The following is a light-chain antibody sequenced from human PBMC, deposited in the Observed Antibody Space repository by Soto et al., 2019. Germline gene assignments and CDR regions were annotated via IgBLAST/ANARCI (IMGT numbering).Light chain of an antibody. CDR3: QQLNSYHQGVFT. J-gene: IGKJ3*01. V-gene: IGKV1-9*01. Sequence: IQLTQSPSSLSASVGDRVTITCRASQGISSYLAWYQQKPGKAPKLLIYAASTLQSGVPSRFSGSGSGTDFTLTISSLQPEDFATYYCQQLNSYHQGVFTFGPGTKVDIK. CDR2: AAS. CDR1: QGISSY.